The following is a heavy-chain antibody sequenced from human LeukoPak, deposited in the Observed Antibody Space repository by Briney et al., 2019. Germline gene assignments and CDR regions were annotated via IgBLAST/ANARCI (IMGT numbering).Heavy chain of an antibody. J-gene: IGHJ4*02. Sequence: PGRSLRLPCTASGFTFGDYAMSWVRQAPGKGLEWVGFIRSKAYGGTTEYAASVKGRFTISRDDSKSIAYLQMNSLKTEDTAVYYCTRQMGWLHFDYWGQGTLVTVSS. D-gene: IGHD5-24*01. V-gene: IGHV3-49*04. CDR2: IRSKAYGGTT. CDR1: GFTFGDYA. CDR3: TRQMGWLHFDY.